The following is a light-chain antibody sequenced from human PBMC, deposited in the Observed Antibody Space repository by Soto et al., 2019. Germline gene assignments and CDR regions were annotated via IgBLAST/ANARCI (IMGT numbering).Light chain of an antibody. V-gene: IGKV3-20*01. J-gene: IGKJ1*01. CDR3: QQYGRSPRT. CDR1: QRVSSSY. Sequence: EIVLTQSPGTLSLSPGERATLSCRASQRVSSSYLAWYQQKPGQAPRLLIYGTSSRATGIPDRFSGSGSGTDFTLTISRLEPEDFAVYYCQQYGRSPRTFGQGTKVEIK. CDR2: GTS.